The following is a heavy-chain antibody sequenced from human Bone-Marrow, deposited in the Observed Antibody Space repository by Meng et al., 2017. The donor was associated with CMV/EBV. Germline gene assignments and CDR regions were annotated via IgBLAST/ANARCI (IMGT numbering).Heavy chain of an antibody. J-gene: IGHJ4*02. CDR2: IYYSGST. D-gene: IGHD1-26*01. CDR1: GGSISSYY. Sequence: GSLRLSCTVSGGSISSYYWSWIRQPPGKGLEWIGYIYYSGSTNYNPSLKSRVTISVDTSKNQFSLKLSSVTAADAALYYCARGGQHVSTSGLYDIWGQGSLVTVSS. V-gene: IGHV4-59*01. CDR3: ARGGQHVSTSGLYDI.